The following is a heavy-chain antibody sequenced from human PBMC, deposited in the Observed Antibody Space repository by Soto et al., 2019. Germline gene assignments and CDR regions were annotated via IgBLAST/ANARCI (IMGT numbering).Heavy chain of an antibody. Sequence: ASVKVSCKASGFTFTNSAVQWVRQARGQRLEWIGWIVVGSGNTNYAQKFQERVTITRDMSTSTAYMELSSLRSEDTAVYYCARYKSNYYYGMDVWGQGTTVTVSS. CDR2: IVVGSGNT. J-gene: IGHJ6*02. D-gene: IGHD5-12*01. V-gene: IGHV1-58*01. CDR1: GFTFTNSA. CDR3: ARYKSNYYYGMDV.